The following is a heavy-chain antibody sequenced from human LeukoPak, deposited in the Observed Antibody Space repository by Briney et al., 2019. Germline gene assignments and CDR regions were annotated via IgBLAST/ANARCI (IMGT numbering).Heavy chain of an antibody. CDR1: GGSINNYY. CDR2: IYSSGST. D-gene: IGHD3-22*01. J-gene: IGHJ4*02. CDR3: ARTPIYYFDNSGYYN. V-gene: IGHV4-4*07. Sequence: SETLSLTCTVSGGSINNYYLIWIRQPAGKGLDWIGLIYSSGSTSYNPSLKSRVTMSVDTPKKQFSLRLSSVTAADTAVYYCARTPIYYFDNSGYYNWGQGTLVTVSS.